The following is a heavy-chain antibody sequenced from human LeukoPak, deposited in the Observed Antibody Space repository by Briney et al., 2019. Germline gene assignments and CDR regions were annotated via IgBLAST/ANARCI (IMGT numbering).Heavy chain of an antibody. Sequence: GGSLRLSCAASGFTFSSYAMHWVRQAPGKGLEWVAVISYDGSNKYYADSVKGRFPISRDNSKNTLYLQMNSLRAEDTAVYYCARDPSTATRYFHYWGQGTLVTVSS. CDR1: GFTFSSYA. CDR2: ISYDGSNK. D-gene: IGHD4-17*01. CDR3: ARDPSTATRYFHY. J-gene: IGHJ1*01. V-gene: IGHV3-30-3*01.